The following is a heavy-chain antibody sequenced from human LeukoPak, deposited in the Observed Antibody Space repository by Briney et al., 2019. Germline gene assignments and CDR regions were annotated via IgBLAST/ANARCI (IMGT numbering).Heavy chain of an antibody. D-gene: IGHD6-19*01. V-gene: IGHV4-59*08. J-gene: IGHJ3*02. CDR1: GGSXNNYY. CDR3: ARRSSSVWPDGFDI. CDR2: IYNTGST. Sequence: SETLSLTCSVSGGSXNNYYWSWIRQPPGKGLEWIGYIYNTGSTNYKPSLKSRVTISVDTSKKQFSLKLSSVTAADTAVYYCARRSSSVWPDGFDIWGQGTTVTVSS.